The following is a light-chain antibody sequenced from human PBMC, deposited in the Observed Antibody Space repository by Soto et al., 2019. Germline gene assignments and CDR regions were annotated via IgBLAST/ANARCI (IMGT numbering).Light chain of an antibody. Sequence: DIRMTQSTSTLSASVGARVTITCLASQSISSWLAWYQQKPGKAPKLLVYDASSLESGVPSRFSGSGSGTEFTLTISSLQPDDFATYYCQQYNSYSWTFGQGTKVDIK. V-gene: IGKV1-5*01. CDR2: DAS. J-gene: IGKJ1*01. CDR1: QSISSW. CDR3: QQYNSYSWT.